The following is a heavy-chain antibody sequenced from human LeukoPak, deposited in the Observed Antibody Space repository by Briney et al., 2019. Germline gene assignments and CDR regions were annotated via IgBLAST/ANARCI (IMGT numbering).Heavy chain of an antibody. CDR3: AKALYSSSWYSLGY. V-gene: IGHV3-30*18. J-gene: IGHJ4*02. CDR1: GFTFSSYG. CDR2: ISYDGTNK. Sequence: GGSLRLSCAASGFTFSSYGTHWVRQAPGKGLEWVAVISYDGTNKYYADSVKGRFTISRDDSKNTLYVQMNSLRAEDTALYYCAKALYSSSWYSLGYWGQGTLVTVSS. D-gene: IGHD6-13*01.